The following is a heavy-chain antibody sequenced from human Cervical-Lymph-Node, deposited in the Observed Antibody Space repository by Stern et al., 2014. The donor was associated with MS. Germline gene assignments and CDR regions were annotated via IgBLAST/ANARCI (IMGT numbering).Heavy chain of an antibody. J-gene: IGHJ6*02. V-gene: IGHV4-59*01. D-gene: IGHD5-18*01. CDR2: IYYIGST. CDR3: ARGLGYSYGYSYYYGMDV. CDR1: GGSISSYY. Sequence: QVQLQESGPGLVKPSETLSLTCTVSGGSISSYYWSWIRQPPGKGLEWIGYIYYIGSTNYNPSLKSRVTISVDTSKNQFSLKLSSVTAADTAVYYCARGLGYSYGYSYYYGMDVWGQGTTVTVSS.